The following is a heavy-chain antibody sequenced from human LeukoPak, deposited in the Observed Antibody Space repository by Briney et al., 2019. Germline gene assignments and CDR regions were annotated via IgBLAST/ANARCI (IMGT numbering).Heavy chain of an antibody. Sequence: PSETLSLTCTVSGDSISSSSYYWGWIRQPPGKGLEWIGSIYYSGSTYYNPSLKSRVTISVDTSKNQFSLKLSSVTAADTAVYYCARADFTTVTIGYWGQGTLVTVSS. CDR3: ARADFTTVTIGY. CDR2: IYYSGST. CDR1: GDSISSSSYY. J-gene: IGHJ4*02. V-gene: IGHV4-39*07. D-gene: IGHD4-17*01.